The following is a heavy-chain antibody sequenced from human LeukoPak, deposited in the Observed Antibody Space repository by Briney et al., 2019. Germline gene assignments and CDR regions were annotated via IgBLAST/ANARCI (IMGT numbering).Heavy chain of an antibody. Sequence: SETLSLTCTVSGGSISSYYWSWIRQPAGKGLEWIGRIYTSGSTNYNPSLTSRVTMPVDTSKNQFSLKLSSVTAADTAVYYCARVHDSSSNFDYWGQGTLVTVSS. D-gene: IGHD3-22*01. J-gene: IGHJ4*02. CDR3: ARVHDSSSNFDY. CDR1: GGSISSYY. V-gene: IGHV4-4*07. CDR2: IYTSGST.